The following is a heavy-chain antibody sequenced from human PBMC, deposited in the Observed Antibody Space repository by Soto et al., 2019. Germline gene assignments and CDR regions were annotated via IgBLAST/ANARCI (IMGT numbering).Heavy chain of an antibody. Sequence: GGSLRLSCAASGFTFSSYAMHWVRQAPGKGLEWVAVISYDGSKKYYADSVKGRFTISRDNSKNTLYLQMNSLRAEDTAVYYGASGVVPAAPQPYSDYYYYYGMDVWGQGTTVTVSS. CDR2: ISYDGSKK. D-gene: IGHD2-2*01. CDR1: GFTFSSYA. J-gene: IGHJ6*02. V-gene: IGHV3-30-3*01. CDR3: ASGVVPAAPQPYSDYYYYYGMDV.